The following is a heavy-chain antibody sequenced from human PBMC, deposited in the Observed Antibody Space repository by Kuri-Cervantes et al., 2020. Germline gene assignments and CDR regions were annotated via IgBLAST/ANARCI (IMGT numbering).Heavy chain of an antibody. CDR3: ARRSSLPGSGSYYNDYYYGMDV. V-gene: IGHV5-51*01. J-gene: IGHJ6*02. CDR2: IYPGDSDT. D-gene: IGHD3-10*01. Sequence: GGPLRLSCKGSGYSFTSYWIGWVRQMPGKGLEWMGIIYPGDSDTRYSPSFQGQVTISADKSISTAYLQWSSLKASDTAMYYCARRSSLPGSGSYYNDYYYGMDVWGQGTTVTVSS. CDR1: GYSFTSYW.